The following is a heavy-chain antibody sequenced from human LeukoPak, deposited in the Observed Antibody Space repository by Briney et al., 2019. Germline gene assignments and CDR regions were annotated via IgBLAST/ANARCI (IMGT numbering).Heavy chain of an antibody. CDR3: ARDVEMAPPGDAFDI. J-gene: IGHJ3*02. CDR2: INPSGGST. D-gene: IGHD5-24*01. V-gene: IGHV1-46*01. CDR1: GYTFTSYY. Sequence: ASVKVSCKTSGYTFTSYYMHWVRQAPGQGREWMGIINPSGGSTSYAQKFQGRVTMTRDTSTSTVYMELSSLRSEDTAVYYCARDVEMAPPGDAFDIWGQGTMVTVSS.